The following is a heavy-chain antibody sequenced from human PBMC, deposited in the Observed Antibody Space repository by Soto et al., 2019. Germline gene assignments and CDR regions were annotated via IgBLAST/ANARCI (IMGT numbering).Heavy chain of an antibody. CDR3: ATMGTPATGLYFFDY. D-gene: IGHD2-15*01. Sequence: SETLSLTCTFSGCSISSGNYYLSWIRQPPGKGLEWIGFISYSGSAYYSTSLKSRVTISVDTSKSQFSLNLSFVTAADTAVYYCATMGTPATGLYFFDYWGQGSLVTVSS. J-gene: IGHJ4*02. V-gene: IGHV4-30-4*01. CDR2: ISYSGSA. CDR1: GCSISSGNYY.